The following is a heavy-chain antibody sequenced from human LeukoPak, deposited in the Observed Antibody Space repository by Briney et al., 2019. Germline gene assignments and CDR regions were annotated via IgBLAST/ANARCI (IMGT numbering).Heavy chain of an antibody. CDR2: IYYSGST. J-gene: IGHJ4*02. V-gene: IGHV4-39*01. D-gene: IGHD5-18*01. CDR1: GGSISSSSYY. Sequence: SETLSLTCTASGGSISSSSYYWGWIRQPPGKGLEWIGSIYYSGSTYYSPSLKSRVTISVDTSKNQFSLKLSSVTAADTAVYYCARTPLAMVNPYYFDYWGQGTLVTVSS. CDR3: ARTPLAMVNPYYFDY.